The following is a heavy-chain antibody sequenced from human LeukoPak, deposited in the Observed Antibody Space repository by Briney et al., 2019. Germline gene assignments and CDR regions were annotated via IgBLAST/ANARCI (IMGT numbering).Heavy chain of an antibody. Sequence: GRSLRLSCTASGFTFGDYAMSWFRQAPGKGLEWVGFIRSKAYGGTTEYAASVKGRFTISRDDSKSIAYLQMNSLKTEDTAVYYCTRAEGPFQDHYYYGMDVWGQGTTVTVSS. V-gene: IGHV3-49*03. CDR3: TRAEGPFQDHYYYGMDV. CDR1: GFTFGDYA. J-gene: IGHJ6*02. CDR2: IRSKAYGGTT.